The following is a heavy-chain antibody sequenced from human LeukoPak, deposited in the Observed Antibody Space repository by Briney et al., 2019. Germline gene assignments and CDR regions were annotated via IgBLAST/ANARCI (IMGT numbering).Heavy chain of an antibody. CDR3: ARDNIVGATHDY. D-gene: IGHD1-26*01. CDR2: INAGNGNT. J-gene: IGHJ4*02. CDR1: GYIFTSYA. Sequence: ASVKVSCTASGYIFTSYAMHWVRQAPGQRLEWMGWINAGNGNTKYSQKFQGRVTITRDTSAGTAYMELNSLRSEDTAVYYCARDNIVGATHDYWGQGTLVTVSS. V-gene: IGHV1-3*01.